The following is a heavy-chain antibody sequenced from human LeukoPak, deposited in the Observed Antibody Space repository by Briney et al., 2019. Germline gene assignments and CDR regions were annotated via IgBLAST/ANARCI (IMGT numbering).Heavy chain of an antibody. D-gene: IGHD6-13*01. J-gene: IGHJ4*02. V-gene: IGHV1-69*13. CDR1: GGTFSSYA. CDR2: IIPIFGTA. Sequence: SVKVSCKASGGTFSSYAISWVRQAPGQGLEWMGGIIPIFGTANYAQKFQGRVTITADESTSTAYMELSSLRSEDTAVYYCARVAPTSSSWYIFDYWGQGTLVTVSS. CDR3: ARVAPTSSSWYIFDY.